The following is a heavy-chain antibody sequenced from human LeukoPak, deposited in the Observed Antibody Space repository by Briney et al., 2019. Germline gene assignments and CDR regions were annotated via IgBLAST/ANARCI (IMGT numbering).Heavy chain of an antibody. V-gene: IGHV3-23*01. CDR2: ISGSGGST. CDR3: ATSTLTLRLIFAY. D-gene: IGHD4-17*01. CDR1: RFTFSSYA. Sequence: GGSLRLSCVASRFTFSSYAMSWVRQAPGKGLEWVSAISGSGGSTYYADSVKGRFIISRDNSKNTLYLQMNSLRAEDTAVYYCATSTLTLRLIFAYWGQGTLVTVSS. J-gene: IGHJ4*02.